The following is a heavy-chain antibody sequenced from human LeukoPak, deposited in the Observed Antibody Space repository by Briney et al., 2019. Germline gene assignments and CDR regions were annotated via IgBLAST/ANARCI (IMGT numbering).Heavy chain of an antibody. V-gene: IGHV1-46*01. D-gene: IGHD3-22*01. J-gene: IGHJ4*02. CDR3: AGGYYYDTSGYYY. CDR1: GYSFTTYY. Sequence: GASVKVSCKASGYSFTTYYMHWVRQAPGQGLEWMGIINPSGGSTSYAQTFQGRVTMTRDTYTSTVYMELSNLRSEDTAVYYCAGGYYYDTSGYYYWGQGTLVTVSS. CDR2: INPSGGST.